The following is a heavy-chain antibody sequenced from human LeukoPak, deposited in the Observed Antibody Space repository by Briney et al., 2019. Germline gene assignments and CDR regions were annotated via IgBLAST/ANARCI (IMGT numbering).Heavy chain of an antibody. CDR1: GGIFRRYG. CDR2: IIPILHII. Sequence: SVKVSCRASGGIFRRYGFSWVRQAPGQGLEWMGRIIPILHIINYAQKFQGRVTITADESTSTAYMELNSLRSEDTAVYYCATMGIVGDYVSWFDPWGQGTLVTVSS. CDR3: ATMGIVGDYVSWFDP. D-gene: IGHD4-17*01. V-gene: IGHV1-69*04. J-gene: IGHJ5*02.